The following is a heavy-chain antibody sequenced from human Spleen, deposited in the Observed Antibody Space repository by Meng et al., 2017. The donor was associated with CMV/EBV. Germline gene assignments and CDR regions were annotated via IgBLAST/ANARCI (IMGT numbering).Heavy chain of an antibody. J-gene: IGHJ5*02. D-gene: IGHD5/OR15-5a*01. CDR1: GGSISSSGYY. CDR3: VRGLGTMSWFDP. Sequence: TVTGGSISSSGYYWNWISKHTGKGLEWIGYIYFSGTTYYNTSIKSRVSISVDTSKNQFSLRLTSVTVADTAVYYCVRGLGTMSWFDPWGQGTLVTVSS. V-gene: IGHV4-31*02. CDR2: IYFSGTT.